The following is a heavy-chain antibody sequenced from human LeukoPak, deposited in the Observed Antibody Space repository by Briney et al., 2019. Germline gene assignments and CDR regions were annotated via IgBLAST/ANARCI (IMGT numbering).Heavy chain of an antibody. J-gene: IGHJ6*03. CDR2: IIPILGIA. Sequence: SVKVSCKASGYTFTNYGFSWVRQAPGQGLEWMGRIIPILGIANYAQKFQGRVTITADKSTSTAYMELSSLRSEDTAVYYCARDLPQVRRGYYYYMDVWGKGTTVTVSS. D-gene: IGHD3-10*01. CDR1: GYTFTNYG. CDR3: ARDLPQVRRGYYYYMDV. V-gene: IGHV1-69*04.